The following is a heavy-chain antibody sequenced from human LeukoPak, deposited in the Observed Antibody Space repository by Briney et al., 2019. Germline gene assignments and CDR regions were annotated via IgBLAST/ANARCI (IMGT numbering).Heavy chain of an antibody. CDR2: ISHSGST. Sequence: SETLSLTCAVYGGSFSGYYWSWIRQPPGKGLEWIGEISHSGSTNYNPSLKSRVTISVDTSKNQFSLKLSSVTAADTAVYYCARGTRGTRRGGDYYYYGMDVWGQGTTVSVSS. D-gene: IGHD3-16*01. CDR1: GGSFSGYY. J-gene: IGHJ6*02. CDR3: ARGTRGTRRGGDYYYYGMDV. V-gene: IGHV4-34*01.